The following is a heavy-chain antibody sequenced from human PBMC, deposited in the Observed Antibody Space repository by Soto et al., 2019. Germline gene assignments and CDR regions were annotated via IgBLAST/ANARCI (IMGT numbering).Heavy chain of an antibody. V-gene: IGHV4-39*01. Sequence: SDTLSPTSTYSGCAIRTSTYYWRWMRHPPGKWLEWIGSIYYSGSTYYNPSLKSRVTISVDTSKNQFSLKLSSVTAADTAVYYCASMVRGKDYYYYGMDVWGQGTTVT. CDR2: IYYSGST. J-gene: IGHJ6*02. CDR1: GCAIRTSTYY. D-gene: IGHD3-10*01. CDR3: ASMVRGKDYYYYGMDV.